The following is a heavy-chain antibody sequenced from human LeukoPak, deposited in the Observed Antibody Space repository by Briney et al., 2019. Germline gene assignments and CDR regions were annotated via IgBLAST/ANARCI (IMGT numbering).Heavy chain of an antibody. Sequence: PSGTLSLTCGVSGGSISNTNWWSWVRQPPGQGLEWIGYIYYSGSTYYNPSLKSRVTISVDTSKNQFSLKLSSVTAADTAVYYCARDSGTTIDYWGQGTLVTVSS. CDR3: ARDSGTTIDY. D-gene: IGHD1-1*01. CDR2: IYYSGST. V-gene: IGHV4-4*02. J-gene: IGHJ4*02. CDR1: GGSISNTNW.